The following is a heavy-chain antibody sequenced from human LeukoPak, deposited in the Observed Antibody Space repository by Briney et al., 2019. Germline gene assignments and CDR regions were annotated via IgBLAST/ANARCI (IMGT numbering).Heavy chain of an antibody. J-gene: IGHJ6*03. Sequence: PGGSLRLSCAASGFNFSSYWMHWVRQAPGKGLEWVSSISASGGSTNYADSVKGRFTISRDNSKNTVYLQMNSLRAEDTAVYYCAKVMKGSERLTMVRGVIIKTAGLYYMDVWGKGTTVTVSS. CDR1: GFNFSSYW. D-gene: IGHD3-10*01. CDR2: ISASGGST. CDR3: AKVMKGSERLTMVRGVIIKTAGLYYMDV. V-gene: IGHV3-23*01.